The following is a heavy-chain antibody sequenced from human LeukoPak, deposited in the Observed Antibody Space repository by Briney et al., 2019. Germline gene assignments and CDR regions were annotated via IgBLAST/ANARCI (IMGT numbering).Heavy chain of an antibody. J-gene: IGHJ4*02. CDR1: GFTFSSYW. Sequence: GGSLRLSCAASGFTFSSYWMSWVRQAPGKGREWVANIKQDGSEKYYVDSVKGRFTISRDNAKNSLYLQMNSLRAEDTAVYYCARECSRADFDYWGQRTLVTVSS. CDR3: ARECSRADFDY. V-gene: IGHV3-7*01. CDR2: IKQDGSEK. D-gene: IGHD6-13*01.